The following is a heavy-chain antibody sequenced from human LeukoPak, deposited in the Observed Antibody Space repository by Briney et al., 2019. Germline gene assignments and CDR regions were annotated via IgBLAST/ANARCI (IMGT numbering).Heavy chain of an antibody. Sequence: SVKVSCKASGGTFSSYAISWVRQAPGQGLEWMGGIIPIFGTANYAQKFQGGVTITADESTSTAYMELSSLRSEDTAVYYCARDRDDYGDSYRWFDPWGQGTLVTVSS. CDR2: IIPIFGTA. D-gene: IGHD4-17*01. CDR3: ARDRDDYGDSYRWFDP. CDR1: GGTFSSYA. J-gene: IGHJ5*02. V-gene: IGHV1-69*13.